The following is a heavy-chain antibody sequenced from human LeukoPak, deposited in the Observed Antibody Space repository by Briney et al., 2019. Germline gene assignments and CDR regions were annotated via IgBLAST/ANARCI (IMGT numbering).Heavy chain of an antibody. J-gene: IGHJ6*03. CDR2: IIPIFGTA. V-gene: IGHV1-69*13. D-gene: IGHD1-26*01. Sequence: GASVKVSCKASGGTFSSYAISWVRQAPGQGLEWMGGIIPIFGTANYAQKFQGRVTITADESTSTAYMELTSLRSEDTAMYYCARDIGRPEGGYYYMDVWGKGTTVIVSS. CDR1: GGTFSSYA. CDR3: ARDIGRPEGGYYYMDV.